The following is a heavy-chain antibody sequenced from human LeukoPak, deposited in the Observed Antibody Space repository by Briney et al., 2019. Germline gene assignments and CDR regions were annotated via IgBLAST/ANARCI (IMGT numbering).Heavy chain of an antibody. Sequence: GESLKISCKGSGYSFTNYWIGWVRQIPGKGLECMGIIYPGDSDTRYSPSFQGQVTISADRSINTAYLQWSSLTASDTAMYYCASRPFETTVVPWDFYWGQGTQVTVSS. V-gene: IGHV5-51*01. J-gene: IGHJ4*02. CDR1: GYSFTNYW. CDR2: IYPGDSDT. CDR3: ASRPFETTVVPWDFY. D-gene: IGHD4-23*01.